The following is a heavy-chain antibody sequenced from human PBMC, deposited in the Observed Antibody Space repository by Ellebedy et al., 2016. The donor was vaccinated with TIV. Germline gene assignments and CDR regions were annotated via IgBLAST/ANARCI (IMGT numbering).Heavy chain of an antibody. CDR3: AKDIAYYGSGFGVGMDV. J-gene: IGHJ6*02. CDR1: GFTFGDYA. D-gene: IGHD3-10*01. V-gene: IGHV3-43*02. CDR2: INGDGGST. Sequence: GESLKISCAASGFTFGDYAMHWVRLAPGKGLEWVSLINGDGGSTYYADSVKGRFTISRDNNKNSLFLQMNSLRTEDTALYYCAKDIAYYGSGFGVGMDVWGQGTTVTVSS.